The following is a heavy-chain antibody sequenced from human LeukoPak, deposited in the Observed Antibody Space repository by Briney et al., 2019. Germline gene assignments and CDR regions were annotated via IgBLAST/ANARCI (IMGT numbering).Heavy chain of an antibody. CDR1: GFTFSSYA. CDR2: ISGSGGST. J-gene: IGHJ4*02. D-gene: IGHD2-15*01. CDR3: ARGISGYCSGGSCYGDY. V-gene: IGHV3-23*01. Sequence: GGSLRLSCAASGFTFSSYAMSWVRQAPGKGLEWVSAISGSGGSTYYADSVKGRFTISRDNAKNSLYLQMNSLRAEDTAVYYCARGISGYCSGGSCYGDYWGQGTLVTVSS.